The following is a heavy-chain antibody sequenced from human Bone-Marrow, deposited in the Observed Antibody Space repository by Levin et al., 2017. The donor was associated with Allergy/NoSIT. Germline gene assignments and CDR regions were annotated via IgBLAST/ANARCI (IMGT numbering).Heavy chain of an antibody. V-gene: IGHV3-11*01. CDR2: IISSGNTI. CDR1: GFIFSDFY. J-gene: IGHJ4*02. Sequence: PGGSLRLSCAASGFIFSDFYMSWIRQAPGKGLEWISYIISSGNTIYYADSVKGRFTISRDNAKNSLYLQMNSLRADDTAVYYCAGRRSAVDCWGQGTLVTVSS. CDR3: AGRRSAVDC.